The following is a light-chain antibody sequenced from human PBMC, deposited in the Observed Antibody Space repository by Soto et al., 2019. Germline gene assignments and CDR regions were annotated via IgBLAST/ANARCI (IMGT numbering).Light chain of an antibody. Sequence: EIALTQSPGTLSLSPGERATLSCRASQSVSSSYLAWYQQKPGQAPRLLIYGASSRATGIPDRFSGSGSGTDFTLTISRLEPEDFAVYYCQQYGSSPPVITFGQGTRLEIK. J-gene: IGKJ5*01. CDR3: QQYGSSPPVIT. V-gene: IGKV3-20*01. CDR2: GAS. CDR1: QSVSSSY.